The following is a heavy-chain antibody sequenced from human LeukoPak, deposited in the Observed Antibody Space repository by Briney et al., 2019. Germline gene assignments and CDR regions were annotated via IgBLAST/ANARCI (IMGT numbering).Heavy chain of an antibody. J-gene: IGHJ4*02. V-gene: IGHV1-69*04. Sequence: SEKVSCKASGGTFSSYAISWVRQAPGQGLEWMGRIIPILGIANYAQKFQGRVTITADKSTSTAYMELSSPRSEDTAVYYCARVSSSGPRDFDYWGQGTLVTVSS. CDR3: ARVSSSGPRDFDY. CDR1: GGTFSSYA. D-gene: IGHD6-19*01. CDR2: IIPILGIA.